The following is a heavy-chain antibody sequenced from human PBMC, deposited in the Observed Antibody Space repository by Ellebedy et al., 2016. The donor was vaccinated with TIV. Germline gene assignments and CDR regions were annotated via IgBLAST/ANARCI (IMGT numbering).Heavy chain of an antibody. D-gene: IGHD2/OR15-2a*01. V-gene: IGHV1-8*01. CDR3: ARARRTLLWADN. CDR1: GYTFGSFD. Sequence: AASVKVSCKTSGYTFGSFDIIWVRQATGQGLEWMGWMKPNSANTGLAEKFRYRVTLTGDTSTDTAYMELNGLRSEDTAVYYCARARRTLLWADNWGQGTLLTVSS. CDR2: MKPNSANT. J-gene: IGHJ4*02.